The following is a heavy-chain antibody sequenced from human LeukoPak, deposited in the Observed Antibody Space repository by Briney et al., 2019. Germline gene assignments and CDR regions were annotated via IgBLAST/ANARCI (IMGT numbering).Heavy chain of an antibody. V-gene: IGHV4-59*08. CDR2: IYYSGSS. J-gene: IGHJ4*02. CDR3: ARRRDYFDY. Sequence: SETLSLTCTVSGGSIGTDFWSWIRQPPGKGLEWIGYIYYSGSSNYNPSLKSRATISVDTSKNQFSLKLSSVTAADTAVYYCARRRDYFDYWGQGTLVTVSS. CDR1: GGSIGTDF.